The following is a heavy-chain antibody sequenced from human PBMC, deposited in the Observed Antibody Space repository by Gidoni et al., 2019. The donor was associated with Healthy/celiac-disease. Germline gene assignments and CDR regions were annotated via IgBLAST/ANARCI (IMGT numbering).Heavy chain of an antibody. CDR3: ARVIVVVPAAIDPDLGSDAFDI. Sequence: QVQLPESGPGLVMPSPTLSITCTVSGGSTSSGSYYWSWIRQHPGKGLEWIGYIYYSGSTYYNPSLKSRVTISVDTSKNQFSLKLSSVTAADTAVYYCARVIVVVPAAIDPDLGSDAFDIWGQGTMVTVSS. CDR2: IYYSGST. CDR1: GGSTSSGSYY. V-gene: IGHV4-31*03. J-gene: IGHJ3*02. D-gene: IGHD2-2*02.